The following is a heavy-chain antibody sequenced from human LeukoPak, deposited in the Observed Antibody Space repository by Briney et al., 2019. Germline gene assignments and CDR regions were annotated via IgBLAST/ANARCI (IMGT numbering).Heavy chain of an antibody. Sequence: GGSLRLSCAASGFTFSTYGMHWVRQAPGKGLEWVAVISYDGSNKYYADSVKGRFTISRDNSKNTLYLQMNSLRAEDTAVYYCAKDDGSRWPYSYYYAMDVWGQGTTVTVSS. CDR2: ISYDGSNK. CDR3: AKDDGSRWPYSYYYAMDV. CDR1: GFTFSTYG. V-gene: IGHV3-30*18. D-gene: IGHD6-13*01. J-gene: IGHJ6*02.